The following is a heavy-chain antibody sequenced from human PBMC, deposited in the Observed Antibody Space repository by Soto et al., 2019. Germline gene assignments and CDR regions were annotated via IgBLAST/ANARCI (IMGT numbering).Heavy chain of an antibody. J-gene: IGHJ6*04. CDR3: GRGGGGEAAAAPYKGREV. Sequence: PGESLKISCKGSGYSFTSYWISWVRQMPGKGLEWMGRIDPSDSYTNYSPSFQGHVTISADKSISTAYLQWSSLKASDTAMYYYGRGGGGEAAAAPYKGREVGGKGTTVPVSS. D-gene: IGHD6-13*01. CDR2: IDPSDSYT. V-gene: IGHV5-10-1*01. CDR1: GYSFTSYW.